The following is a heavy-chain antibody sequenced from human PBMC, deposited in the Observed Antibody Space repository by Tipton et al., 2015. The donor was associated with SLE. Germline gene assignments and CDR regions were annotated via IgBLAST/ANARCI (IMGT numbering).Heavy chain of an antibody. V-gene: IGHV3-23*03. CDR2: IYSGEAT. CDR3: AKGVTVASLHGMDG. Sequence: SLRLSCAASGFTFSSYAMHWVRQAPGKGLEWVSVIYSGEATYYAVPVKGRFTMSRDNYKNTVYLQMNSLRVEDTAIYYCAKGVTVASLHGMDGWGQGTTVTVSS. D-gene: IGHD2-21*02. CDR1: GFTFSSYA. J-gene: IGHJ6*02.